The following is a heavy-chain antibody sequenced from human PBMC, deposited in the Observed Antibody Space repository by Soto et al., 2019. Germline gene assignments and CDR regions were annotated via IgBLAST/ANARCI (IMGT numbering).Heavy chain of an antibody. CDR2: ISGGGGST. D-gene: IGHD3-22*01. J-gene: IGHJ1*01. CDR3: ATSYDSSGYYFALEYFQH. V-gene: IGHV3-23*01. Sequence: GGSRRLCCAASGLTFSSYGMSGGGQAPGKGLEWVSAISGGGGSTYYADSVKGRFTISRDNSKNTLYLQMNGLRAEDTAVYYCATSYDSSGYYFALEYFQHWGQGTLVTVSS. CDR1: GLTFSSYG.